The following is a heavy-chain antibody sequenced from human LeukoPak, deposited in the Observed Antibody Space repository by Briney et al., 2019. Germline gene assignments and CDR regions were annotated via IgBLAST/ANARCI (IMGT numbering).Heavy chain of an antibody. J-gene: IGHJ3*02. CDR1: GYTFTSYG. CDR3: ARRRITMIVVVRDDAFDI. CDR2: ISAYNGNT. Sequence: ASVKVSCKASGYTFTSYGISWVRQAPGQGLEWMGWISAYNGNTNYAQKLQGRVTMTTDTSTSTAYMERRSLRSDDTAVYYCARRRITMIVVVRDDAFDIWGQGTMVTVSS. D-gene: IGHD3-22*01. V-gene: IGHV1-18*01.